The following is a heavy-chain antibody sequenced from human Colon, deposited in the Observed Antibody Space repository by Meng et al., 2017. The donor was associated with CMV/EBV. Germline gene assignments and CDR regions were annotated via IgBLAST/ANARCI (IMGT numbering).Heavy chain of an antibody. J-gene: IGHJ4*02. CDR1: GFTFSTSW. D-gene: IGHD3-10*01. CDR2: IKQDGSEK. Sequence: GESLKISCAASGFTFSTSWMTWVRQAPGKGLEWVANIKQDGSEKYYVDSVKGRFTISRDNAKNSLFLQMNSLRAEDTAMYYCARNARGSGYWGQGTLVTVS. V-gene: IGHV3-7*01. CDR3: ARNARGSGY.